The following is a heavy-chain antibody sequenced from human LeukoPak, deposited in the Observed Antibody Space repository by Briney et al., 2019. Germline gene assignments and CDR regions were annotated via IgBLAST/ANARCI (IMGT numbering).Heavy chain of an antibody. D-gene: IGHD3-10*01. Sequence: GGSLRLSCAASGFTFSNYWMSWVRQAPGKGLEWVAHINKDGSEIYYVDSVKGRFTISRDNAKNSLYLQMNSLRAEDTAVYYCARDSKWFVYWGQGTLVTVSS. CDR3: ARDSKWFVY. CDR2: INKDGSEI. J-gene: IGHJ4*02. CDR1: GFTFSNYW. V-gene: IGHV3-7*01.